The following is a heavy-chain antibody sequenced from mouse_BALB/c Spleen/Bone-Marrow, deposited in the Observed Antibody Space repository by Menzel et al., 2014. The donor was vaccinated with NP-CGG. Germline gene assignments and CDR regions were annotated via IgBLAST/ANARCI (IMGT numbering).Heavy chain of an antibody. D-gene: IGHD4-1*01. CDR3: TRGRAWDFDY. CDR2: INPSNGGT. Sequence: QVQLKESGAELVKPGASVKLSCKASGYTFTSYYMYWVKQRPGQGLEWIGKINPSNGGTNFNEKFKSRATLTVDKSSSTAYMQLSSLTSEDSAVYYCTRGRAWDFDYWGQGTTLTVSS. J-gene: IGHJ2*01. V-gene: IGHV1-53*01. CDR1: GYTFTSYY.